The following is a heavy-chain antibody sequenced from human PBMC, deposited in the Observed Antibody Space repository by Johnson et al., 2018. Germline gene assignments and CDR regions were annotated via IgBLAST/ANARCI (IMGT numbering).Heavy chain of an antibody. CDR3: ARDHEKRALRHAAEYFQH. V-gene: IGHV3-33*01. Sequence: QVQLVESGGGVVQPGKSLRLSCAASGFTFSNFGMHWVRQVPGKGLEWVATIWSDGSNKYYADYVRGQFTITRENSKNTLYIQMNSLRAEEPAVYYCARDHEKRALRHAAEYFQHWGQGTLVIVSS. J-gene: IGHJ1*01. CDR2: IWSDGSNK. CDR1: GFTFSNFG.